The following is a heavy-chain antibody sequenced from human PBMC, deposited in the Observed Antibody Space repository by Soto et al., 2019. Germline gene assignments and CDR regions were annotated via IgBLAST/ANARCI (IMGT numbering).Heavy chain of an antibody. D-gene: IGHD2-2*01. CDR2: IRSKAYGGTT. J-gene: IGHJ5*02. Sequence: PGGSLRLSCTASGFTFGDYAMSWFRQAPGKGLEWVGFIRSKAYGGTTEYAASVKGRFTISRDDSKSIAYLQMNSLKTEDTAVYYCTRDVGPAAMSDWFDPWGQGTLVTVSS. V-gene: IGHV3-49*03. CDR3: TRDVGPAAMSDWFDP. CDR1: GFTFGDYA.